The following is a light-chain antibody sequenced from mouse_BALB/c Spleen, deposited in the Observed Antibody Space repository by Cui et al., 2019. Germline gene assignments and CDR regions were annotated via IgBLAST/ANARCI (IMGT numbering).Light chain of an antibody. Sequence: DIKMTQSPSSMYASLGERVTITCKASQDINSYLSCFQQKPGKSPKTLIYRANRLVDGVPSRFSGSGSGQDYSLTISSLEYEDMGIYYCLQYDEFPLTFGAGTKLELK. V-gene: IGKV14-111*01. CDR2: RAN. J-gene: IGKJ5*01. CDR3: LQYDEFPLT. CDR1: QDINSY.